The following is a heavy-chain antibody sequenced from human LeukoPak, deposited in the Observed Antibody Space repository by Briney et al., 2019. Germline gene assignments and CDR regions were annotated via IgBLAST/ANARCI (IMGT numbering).Heavy chain of an antibody. J-gene: IGHJ4*02. Sequence: PSETLSLTCTVSGDSISSYYWSWIRQPPGKGLEWIGFIYNSGSTNYNPALKSRVTISADTSKNQFSLKLSSVTAADTAVYYCAKGRYSTRIDYWGQGTLVIVSS. CDR3: AKGRYSTRIDY. D-gene: IGHD4-11*01. V-gene: IGHV4-59*01. CDR2: IYNSGST. CDR1: GDSISSYY.